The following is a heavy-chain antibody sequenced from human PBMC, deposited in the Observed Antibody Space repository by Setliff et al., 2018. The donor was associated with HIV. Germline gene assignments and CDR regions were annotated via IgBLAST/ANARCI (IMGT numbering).Heavy chain of an antibody. CDR3: ARIFGDQGYYYGMDV. J-gene: IGHJ6*02. CDR1: GYSISSGYY. V-gene: IGHV4-38-2*01. D-gene: IGHD3-3*01. Sequence: SETLSLTCAVSGYSISSGYYWGWTRQPPGKGLEWVGSIFHSGGIYYNPSLKSRVTISGDTSKNKLSLKLTSVTAADTAVYYCARIFGDQGYYYGMDVWGQGTTVTVSS. CDR2: IFHSGGI.